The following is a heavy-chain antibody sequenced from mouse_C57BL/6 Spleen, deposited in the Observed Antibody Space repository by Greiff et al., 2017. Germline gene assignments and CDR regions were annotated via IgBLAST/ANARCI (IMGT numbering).Heavy chain of an antibody. CDR2: INPYNGGT. CDR1: GYTFTDYY. Sequence: EVKLMESGPVLAKPGASVKMSCKASGYTFTDYYMNWVKQSHGKSLEWIGVINPYNGGTSYNQKFKGKATLTVDKSSSSAYMELNSLTSDDSAVYDCARKKWDLYYFDYWGQGTTLTVSS. J-gene: IGHJ2*01. V-gene: IGHV1-19*01. CDR3: ARKKWDLYYFDY. D-gene: IGHD1-3*01.